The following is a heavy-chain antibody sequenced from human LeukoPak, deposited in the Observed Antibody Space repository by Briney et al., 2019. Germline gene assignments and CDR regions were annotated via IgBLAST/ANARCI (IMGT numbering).Heavy chain of an antibody. J-gene: IGHJ4*02. CDR1: GYSFTSYW. V-gene: IGHV5-51*01. Sequence: GESLKISCXGSGYSFTSYWIGWVRQLPGKGLEWMGIIYPGDSDTRYSPSFQGQVTISADKSISTAYLQWSSLKASDTAMYYCARHHQTSGSYFLDYWGQGTLVTVSS. D-gene: IGHD1-26*01. CDR3: ARHHQTSGSYFLDY. CDR2: IYPGDSDT.